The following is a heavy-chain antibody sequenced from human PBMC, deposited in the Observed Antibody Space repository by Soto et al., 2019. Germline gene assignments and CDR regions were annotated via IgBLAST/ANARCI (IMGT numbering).Heavy chain of an antibody. D-gene: IGHD2-8*02. V-gene: IGHV4-34*01. CDR2: INHSGST. CDR3: ARDKITGLFDY. J-gene: IGHJ4*02. Sequence: QVQLQQWGAGLLKPSETLSLTCAVYGGSFSGYYWTWIRQPPGTGLEWIGEINHSGSTNYNRPLKSRVTISVGTSKNQFSRKLTSVTAAVTAVYYCARDKITGLFDYWGQGTLVTVSS. CDR1: GGSFSGYY.